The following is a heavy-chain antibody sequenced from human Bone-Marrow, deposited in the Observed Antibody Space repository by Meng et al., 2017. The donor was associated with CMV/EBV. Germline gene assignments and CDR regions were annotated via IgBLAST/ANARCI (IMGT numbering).Heavy chain of an antibody. D-gene: IGHD6-19*01. J-gene: IGHJ4*02. V-gene: IGHV4-34*01. CDR3: AGVKAGPYFDS. CDR1: GGSFSGYY. Sequence: GSLRLSCAVYGGSFSGYYWSWIRQPPGKGLEWIGEINHSGSTNYNPSLKSRVTISVDTSKNQFSLKLSSVTAADTAVYYCAGVKAGPYFDSWGQGLLVTVSS. CDR2: INHSGST.